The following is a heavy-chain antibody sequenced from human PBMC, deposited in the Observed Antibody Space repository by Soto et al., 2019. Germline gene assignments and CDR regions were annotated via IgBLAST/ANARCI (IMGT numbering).Heavy chain of an antibody. V-gene: IGHV3-30*18. Sequence: QVQLVESGGGVVQPGRSLRLSCAASGFTFSSYGMHWVRQAPGKGLEWVAVISYDGSNKYYADSVKGRFTISRENSKNTQYLQMNSLRAEDTAVYYCAKAQYSSSVNWFDPWGQGNLVTVSS. CDR1: GFTFSSYG. D-gene: IGHD6-13*01. J-gene: IGHJ5*02. CDR2: ISYDGSNK. CDR3: AKAQYSSSVNWFDP.